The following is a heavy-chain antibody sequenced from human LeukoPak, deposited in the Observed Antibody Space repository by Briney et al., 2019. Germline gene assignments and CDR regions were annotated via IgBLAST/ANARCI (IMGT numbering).Heavy chain of an antibody. Sequence: GGTLRLSCAASGFTFSNYGMDWVRQAPGKGLEWVSGIGPSGDNTYYADSVKGRFTISRDNAKNSLYLQMNSLRAEDTAVYYCARVHDSSGYFPGYWGQGTLVTVSS. J-gene: IGHJ4*02. D-gene: IGHD3-22*01. V-gene: IGHV3-21*01. CDR3: ARVHDSSGYFPGY. CDR2: IGPSGDNT. CDR1: GFTFSNYG.